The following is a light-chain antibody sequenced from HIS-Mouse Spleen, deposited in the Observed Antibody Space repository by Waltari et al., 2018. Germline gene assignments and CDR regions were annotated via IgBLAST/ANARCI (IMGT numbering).Light chain of an antibody. CDR3: SSYAGSNNLV. V-gene: IGLV2-8*01. J-gene: IGLJ2*01. Sequence: QSALTQPPSAAGSPGQSVTIPCTGTSSDVGGYNYVSWYQQHPGKAPKRMIYEVSKRPSGVPDRFSGSKSGSTASLTVSGLQAEDEADYYCSSYAGSNNLVFGGGTKLTVL. CDR2: EVS. CDR1: SSDVGGYNY.